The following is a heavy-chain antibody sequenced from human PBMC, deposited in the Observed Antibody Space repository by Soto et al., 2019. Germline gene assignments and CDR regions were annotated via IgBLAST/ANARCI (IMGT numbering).Heavy chain of an antibody. D-gene: IGHD2-21*02. CDR2: IYWDDDK. CDR1: GFSLSTSGVG. CDR3: AHNGLGGYSLRYNWFDP. V-gene: IGHV2-5*02. Sequence: QITLKESGPTLVKPTQTLTLTCTFSGFSLSTSGVGVGWIRQPPGKALEWLALIYWDDDKRYSPSLKSRLTITKDTPKNQVVLTMTNMDPVDTATYYSAHNGLGGYSLRYNWFDPWGQGTLVTVSS. J-gene: IGHJ5*02.